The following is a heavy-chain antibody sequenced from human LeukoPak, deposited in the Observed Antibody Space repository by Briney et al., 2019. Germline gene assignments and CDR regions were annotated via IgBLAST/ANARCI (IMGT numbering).Heavy chain of an antibody. J-gene: IGHJ4*02. CDR1: GGSFSGYY. CDR2: IYYSGST. V-gene: IGHV4-34*01. D-gene: IGHD3-10*01. CDR3: ARFGSGSYIPN. Sequence: SETLSLTCAVYGGSFSGYYWSWIRQPPGKGLEWIGSIYYSGSTYYNPSLKSRVTISVDTSKNQFSLKLSSVTAADTAVYYCARFGSGSYIPNWGQGTLVTVSS.